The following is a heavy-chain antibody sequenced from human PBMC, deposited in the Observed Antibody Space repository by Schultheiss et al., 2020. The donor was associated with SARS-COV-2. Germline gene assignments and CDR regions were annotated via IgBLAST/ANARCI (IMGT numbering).Heavy chain of an antibody. CDR1: GFTFSSYS. V-gene: IGHV3-21*01. J-gene: IGHJ4*02. D-gene: IGHD3-10*01. CDR3: ARVYQPPRKRLWFGELGDFDY. CDR2: ISSSSSYI. Sequence: GGSLRLSCAASGFTFSSYSMNWVRQAPGKGLEWVSSISSSSSYIYYADSVKGRFTISRDNAKNSLYLQMNSLRAEDTAVYYCARVYQPPRKRLWFGELGDFDYWGQGTLVTVSS.